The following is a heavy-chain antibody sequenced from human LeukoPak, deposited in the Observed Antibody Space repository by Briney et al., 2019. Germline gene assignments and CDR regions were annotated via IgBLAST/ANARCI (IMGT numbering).Heavy chain of an antibody. CDR1: GFSFSSDA. D-gene: IGHD3-16*01. Sequence: PGGSLRLSCIGTGFSFSSDAMGWVRQAPGKGLEWVSGISGSGGSTYYADSVKGRFTISRDNSKNTLYLQMNSLRVEDTAVYYCAKAVDLYEGLDSWGQGIPVTVSS. CDR3: AKAVDLYEGLDS. J-gene: IGHJ4*02. V-gene: IGHV3-23*01. CDR2: ISGSGGST.